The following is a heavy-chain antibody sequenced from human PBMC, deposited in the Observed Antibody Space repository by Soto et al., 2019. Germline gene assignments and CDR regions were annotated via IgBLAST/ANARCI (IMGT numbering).Heavy chain of an antibody. V-gene: IGHV4-59*01. D-gene: IGHD3-16*01. Sequence: SETLSLTCTVSGASISSYYWTWIRQPPGKGLEWIGFIYYSGSTNYNPSLKSRVTVSVDTSKNQFSLNLRSVTAADTAVYYCARGPIMVTFGGVPEALTYFDPWGQGNLVTVSS. CDR1: GASISSYY. CDR2: IYYSGST. CDR3: ARGPIMVTFGGVPEALTYFDP. J-gene: IGHJ5*02.